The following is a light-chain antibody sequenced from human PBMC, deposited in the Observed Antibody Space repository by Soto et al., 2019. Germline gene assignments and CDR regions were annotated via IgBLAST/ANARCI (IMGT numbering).Light chain of an antibody. V-gene: IGLV2-14*03. J-gene: IGLJ1*01. CDR2: DVS. CDR1: SSDVGRYNY. CDR3: SSYSSSDTSDV. Sequence: QSALTQPASVSGSPGQSITISCTGTSSDVGRYNYVSWYQQHPGKAPKLMIYDVSNRPSGVANRFSGSKSGNTASLIISGLQAEDEADYYCSSYSSSDTSDVFGTGTKLTVL.